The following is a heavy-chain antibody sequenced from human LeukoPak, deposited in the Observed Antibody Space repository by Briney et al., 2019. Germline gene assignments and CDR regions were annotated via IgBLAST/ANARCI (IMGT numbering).Heavy chain of an antibody. D-gene: IGHD1-1*01. V-gene: IGHV4-61*01. J-gene: IGHJ4*02. CDR3: ARGIRTGYGY. Sequence: SETLSLTCSVSGGSVSSGNYYWSWIRQPPGKGLEWIGYVDYSGSTSYNPSLKRRVTISVDTPKNQFSLKVMYLTAADTAVYYCARGIRTGYGYWGQGTLVTVSS. CDR2: VDYSGST. CDR1: GGSVSSGNYY.